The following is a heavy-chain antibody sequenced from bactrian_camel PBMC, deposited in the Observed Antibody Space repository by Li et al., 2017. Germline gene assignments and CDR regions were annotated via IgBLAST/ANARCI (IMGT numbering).Heavy chain of an antibody. V-gene: IGHV3S60*01. CDR1: GYTYSIRY. D-gene: IGHD5*01. CDR2: INWTGLAT. CDR3: NVGLCGTWPPGQDNY. Sequence: HVQLVESGGGSVQAGGSLRLSCAASGYTYSIRYMGWFRQAPGKEREGVSCINWTGLATYYTDSVKGRFTFAQDNTENAVSLQMNSLKPEDTATYYCNVGLCGTWPPGQDNYWGQGTQVTVS. J-gene: IGHJ4*01.